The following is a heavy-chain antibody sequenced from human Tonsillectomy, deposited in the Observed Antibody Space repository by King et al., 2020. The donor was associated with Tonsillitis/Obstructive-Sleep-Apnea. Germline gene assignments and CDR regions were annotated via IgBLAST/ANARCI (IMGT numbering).Heavy chain of an antibody. CDR2: IDPSDSYN. V-gene: IGHV5-10-1*03. J-gene: IGHJ6*02. CDR1: GYSFTTYW. D-gene: IGHD3-3*01. Sequence: QLVQSGAEVKKPGESLRISCKGSGYSFTTYWISWVRQMPGKGLEWMGRIDPSDSYNEYSPSFQGHVTISADKSISTTYLQWSSLKASDTAMYYCASPSFNYNFCSYALDVWGQGTTVTVSS. CDR3: ASPSFNYNFCSYALDV.